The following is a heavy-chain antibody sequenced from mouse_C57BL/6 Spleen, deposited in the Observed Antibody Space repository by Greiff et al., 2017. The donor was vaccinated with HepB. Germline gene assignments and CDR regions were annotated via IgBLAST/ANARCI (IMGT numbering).Heavy chain of an antibody. CDR3: ARPHDGYLAWFAY. CDR1: GFTFSDYG. V-gene: IGHV5-17*01. J-gene: IGHJ3*01. CDR2: ISSGSSTI. Sequence: EVQLVESGGGLVKPGGSLKLSCAASGFTFSDYGMHWVRQAPEKGLEWVAYISSGSSTIYYADTVKGRFTISRDNAKNTLFLQMTSLRSEDTAMYYCARPHDGYLAWFAYWGQGTLVTVSA. D-gene: IGHD2-3*01.